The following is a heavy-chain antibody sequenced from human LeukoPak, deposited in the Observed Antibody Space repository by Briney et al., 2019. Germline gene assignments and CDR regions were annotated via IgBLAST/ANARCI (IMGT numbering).Heavy chain of an antibody. CDR3: ARDRGSGGFFGMDV. Sequence: GGSLRLSCAASGFTFSSYAMHWVRQAPGKGLEWVTFISYDGSYKHYANSVKGRFTISRDNSKNTLYLQMNSLRAEDTTVFYCARDRGSGGFFGMDVWGQGTSVTVSS. J-gene: IGHJ6*02. V-gene: IGHV3-30*04. D-gene: IGHD2-15*01. CDR2: ISYDGSYK. CDR1: GFTFSSYA.